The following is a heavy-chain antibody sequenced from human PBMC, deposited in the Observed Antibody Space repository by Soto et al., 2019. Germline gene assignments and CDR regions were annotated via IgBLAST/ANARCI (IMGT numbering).Heavy chain of an antibody. Sequence: EVQLLESGGGLGQPGGSLRLSCAASGFIFSHYLMIWVRQAPGKGLEWVSAIGGSGAATYYADSVKGRITISRDNSRNTLFLQMNSLRAEDTGVYYCAKGGTDRWTFDYWGQGTLVTVSS. CDR2: IGGSGAAT. CDR3: AKGGTDRWTFDY. J-gene: IGHJ4*02. V-gene: IGHV3-23*01. D-gene: IGHD2-8*02. CDR1: GFIFSHYL.